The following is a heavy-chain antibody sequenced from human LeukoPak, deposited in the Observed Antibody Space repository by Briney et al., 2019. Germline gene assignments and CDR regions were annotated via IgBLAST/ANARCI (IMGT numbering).Heavy chain of an antibody. D-gene: IGHD6-19*01. CDR1: GFPFDDYA. CDR2: ISWYSGSI. Sequence: PGRSLRLSCAASGFPFDDYAMQWVRQAPAKGLEGVSGISWYSGSIVYADFVKDRFTISRDNAKNSLYLQVNSLRSGDLALYFCAKGRVYSSGRGAFDIWSQGTMVTVPS. CDR3: AKGRVYSSGRGAFDI. J-gene: IGHJ3*02. V-gene: IGHV3-9*03.